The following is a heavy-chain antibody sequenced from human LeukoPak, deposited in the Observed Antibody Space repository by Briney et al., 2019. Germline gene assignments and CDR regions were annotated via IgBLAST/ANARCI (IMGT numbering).Heavy chain of an antibody. CDR1: GGTFGSYA. CDR2: IIPIFGTA. J-gene: IGHJ6*02. Sequence: ASVKVSCKASGGTFGSYAISWVRQAPGQGLEWMGGIIPIFGTANYAQKFQGRVTITADESTSTAYMELSSLRSEDTAVYYCARGLYSSGWSVYYYYYGMDVWGQGTTVTVSS. V-gene: IGHV1-69*13. CDR3: ARGLYSSGWSVYYYYYGMDV. D-gene: IGHD6-19*01.